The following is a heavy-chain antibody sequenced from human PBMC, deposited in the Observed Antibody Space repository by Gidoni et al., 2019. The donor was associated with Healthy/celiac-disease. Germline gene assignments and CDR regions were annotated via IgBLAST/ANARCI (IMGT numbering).Heavy chain of an antibody. CDR3: ARVTTVVTLDY. CDR2: ISGSGGST. Sequence: EVQLLESGGGLVQPGGSLRLSCAASGFTFSSYAMSWVRQSPGKGLGWVSAISGSGGSTYYADSVKGRFTISRDNSKNPLYLQMNSLRAEDTAVYYCARVTTVVTLDYWGQGTLVTVSS. CDR1: GFTFSSYA. V-gene: IGHV3-23*01. D-gene: IGHD4-17*01. J-gene: IGHJ4*02.